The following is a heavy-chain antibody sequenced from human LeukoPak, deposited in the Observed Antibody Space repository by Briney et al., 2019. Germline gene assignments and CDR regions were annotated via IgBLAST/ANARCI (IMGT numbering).Heavy chain of an antibody. J-gene: IGHJ4*02. CDR3: ARASIAARTGFDY. V-gene: IGHV1-69*04. D-gene: IGHD6-6*01. CDR1: GGTFSSYA. Sequence: SVKVSCKASGGTFSSYAISWVRQAPGQGLEWMGRIIPILGIANYAQKFQGRVTITADKSTSTAYMELSSLRSEDTAVYYCARASIAARTGFDYWGQGTLVTVSS. CDR2: IIPILGIA.